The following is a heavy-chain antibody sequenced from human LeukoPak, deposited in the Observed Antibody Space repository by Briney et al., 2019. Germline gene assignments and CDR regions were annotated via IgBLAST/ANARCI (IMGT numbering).Heavy chain of an antibody. V-gene: IGHV3-23*01. Sequence: GGSLRLSCAASRFTFTIYGMSWVRQAPGKGLEWVSVISGSGHSTYYADSVKGRFTISRDNSKNTLYLQMNSLRAEDTAVYYCAKDGGLLWFGELPRTFYYMDVWGKGTTVTVSS. CDR1: RFTFTIYG. CDR2: ISGSGHST. D-gene: IGHD3-10*01. J-gene: IGHJ6*03. CDR3: AKDGGLLWFGELPRTFYYMDV.